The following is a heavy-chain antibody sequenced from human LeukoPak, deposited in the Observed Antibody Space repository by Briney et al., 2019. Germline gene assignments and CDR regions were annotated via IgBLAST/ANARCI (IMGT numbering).Heavy chain of an antibody. V-gene: IGHV4-34*01. D-gene: IGHD3-9*01. CDR3: ARGSGDILTGYYHDAFDI. Sequence: SETLSLTCAVYGGSFSGYYWSWIRQPPGKGLEWIGEINHSGSTNYNPSLKSRVTISVDTSKNQFSLKLSSVTAADTAVYYCARGSGDILTGYYHDAFDIWGQGTMVTVSS. CDR1: GGSFSGYY. CDR2: INHSGST. J-gene: IGHJ3*02.